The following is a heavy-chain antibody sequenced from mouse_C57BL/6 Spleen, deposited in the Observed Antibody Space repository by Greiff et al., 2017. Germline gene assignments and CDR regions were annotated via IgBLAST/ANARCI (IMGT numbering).Heavy chain of an antibody. Sequence: QVQLQQSGAELVRPGTSVKVSCKASGYAFTNYLIEWVKQRPGQGLEWIGVINPGSGGTNYNEKFKGKATLTADKSSSTAYMKLSSLTSEDSAVYCCARGGVYYCNSYYAMDYWGQGTSVTVSS. CDR1: GYAFTNYL. CDR2: INPGSGGT. J-gene: IGHJ4*01. D-gene: IGHD2-1*01. CDR3: ARGGVYYCNSYYAMDY. V-gene: IGHV1-54*01.